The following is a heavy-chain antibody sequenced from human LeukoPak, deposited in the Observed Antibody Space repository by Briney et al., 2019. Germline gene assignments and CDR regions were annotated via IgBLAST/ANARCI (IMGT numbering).Heavy chain of an antibody. J-gene: IGHJ5*02. Sequence: PGGSLRLSSAASGFTPGNYRMHTVRPAPRRGLGRVSRNNSVGINTSSAHSANGRFPISRNHAKNTLNLQRNRLRAEDTAVYYCARDLGQYYDTSDNWFNPWGQGTLVTVSS. CDR1: GFTPGNYR. CDR3: ARDLGQYYDTSDNWFNP. V-gene: IGHV3-74*01. D-gene: IGHD3-22*01. CDR2: NNSVGINT.